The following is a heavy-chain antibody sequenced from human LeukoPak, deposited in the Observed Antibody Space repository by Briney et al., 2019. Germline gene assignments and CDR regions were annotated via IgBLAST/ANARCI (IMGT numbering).Heavy chain of an antibody. CDR3: ARSTSARFGDQYVYNWFDP. J-gene: IGHJ5*02. V-gene: IGHV4-59*08. CDR1: GGSISSYY. Sequence: SETLSLTCTVSGGSISSYYWSWIRQPPGKGLEWIGYIYYSGSTNYNPSLKSRVIISVDTSKNQFSLKLSSVTAADTAVYYCARSTSARFGDQYVYNWFDPWGQGTLVTVSS. D-gene: IGHD3-10*01. CDR2: IYYSGST.